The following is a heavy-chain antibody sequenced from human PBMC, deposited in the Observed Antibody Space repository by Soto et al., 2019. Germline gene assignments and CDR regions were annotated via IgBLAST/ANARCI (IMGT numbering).Heavy chain of an antibody. Sequence: QVQLVQSGAEVKKPGASVKVSCKASGYTFTSYAMQWVRQAPGQRLEWMGWINAGNGNTKYSQKFQGRVTITRDTSASTAYMVLSSLRSEDTAVYYCARGPGGPDGPGDYWGQGTLVTVSS. CDR2: INAGNGNT. D-gene: IGHD2-15*01. V-gene: IGHV1-3*01. CDR1: GYTFTSYA. J-gene: IGHJ4*02. CDR3: ARGPGGPDGPGDY.